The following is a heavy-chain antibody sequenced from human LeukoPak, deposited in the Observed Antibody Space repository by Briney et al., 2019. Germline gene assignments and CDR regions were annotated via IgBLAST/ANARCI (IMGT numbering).Heavy chain of an antibody. CDR3: ARGTTIAAAGTYYYYGMDV. CDR1: GGSISSGDYF. V-gene: IGHV4-34*01. J-gene: IGHJ6*02. CDR2: INHSGST. D-gene: IGHD6-13*01. Sequence: SETLSLTCTVSGGSISSGDYFWSWIRQPPGKGLEWIGEINHSGSTNYNPSLKSRVTISVDTSKNQFSLKLSSVTAADTAVYYCARGTTIAAAGTYYYYGMDVWGQGTTVTVSS.